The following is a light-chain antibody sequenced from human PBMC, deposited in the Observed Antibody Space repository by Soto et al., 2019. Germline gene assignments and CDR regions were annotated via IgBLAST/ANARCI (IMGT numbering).Light chain of an antibody. CDR3: QQSYSTPLT. Sequence: DIQMTQSPSSLSASVGDRVTITCRASQSISNYLNWYQQKPGKAPKLLIYAASSLQSGVPSRFSGSGSGTAFTLTISSLQAEDFATYYGQQSYSTPLTFGGGTKVEIK. CDR1: QSISNY. V-gene: IGKV1-39*01. J-gene: IGKJ4*01. CDR2: AAS.